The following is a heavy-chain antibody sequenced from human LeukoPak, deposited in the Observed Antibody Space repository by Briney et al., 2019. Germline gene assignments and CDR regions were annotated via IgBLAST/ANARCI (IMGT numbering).Heavy chain of an antibody. Sequence: SETLSLTCTVSGGSISSYYWSWIRQPPGKGLEWIGYIYYSGSTNYNPSLKSRVTISVDTSKNQFSLKLSSVTAADTAVYYCARVGLQRNWLDPWGQGTLVTVSS. J-gene: IGHJ5*02. CDR1: GGSISSYY. CDR3: ARVGLQRNWLDP. V-gene: IGHV4-59*01. CDR2: IYYSGST.